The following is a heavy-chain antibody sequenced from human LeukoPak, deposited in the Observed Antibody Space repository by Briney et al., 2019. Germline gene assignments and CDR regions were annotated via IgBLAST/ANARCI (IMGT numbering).Heavy chain of an antibody. Sequence: QSGGSLRLSCAASGFTFSSYAMSWVRQAPGKGLEWVSAIGGSGGSTYYADSVKGRFTISRDNSKNTLYLQMNSLRAEDTAVYYCAKGRFMITFGGVIVIPPFDYWGQGTLVTVSS. CDR1: GFTFSSYA. CDR3: AKGRFMITFGGVIVIPPFDY. J-gene: IGHJ4*02. V-gene: IGHV3-23*01. CDR2: IGGSGGST. D-gene: IGHD3-16*02.